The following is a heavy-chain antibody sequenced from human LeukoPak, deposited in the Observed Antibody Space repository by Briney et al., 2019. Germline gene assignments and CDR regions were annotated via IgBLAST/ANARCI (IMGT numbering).Heavy chain of an antibody. CDR1: GDSTNTYG. CDR3: ANVAKGRYFFYYMDA. CDR2: ISPYSAYT. J-gene: IGHJ6*03. V-gene: IGHV1-18*04. Sequence: GASVKVSCKASGDSTNTYGVAWVRQAPGQGLEWIGWISPYSAYTKYADALQGRVTMTTDTSTTTSYMELRSLRSDDTAVYFCANVAKGRYFFYYMDAWGKGTTVTAS.